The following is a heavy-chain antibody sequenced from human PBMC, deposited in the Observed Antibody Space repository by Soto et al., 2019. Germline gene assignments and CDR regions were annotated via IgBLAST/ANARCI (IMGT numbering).Heavy chain of an antibody. Sequence: SETLSLTCTVSGGSISSSSYYWGWIRQPSGKGLEWIGSIYYSGSTYYNPSLKSRVTISVDTSKNQFSLKLSSVTAADTAVYYCARRAAAAAYYFDYWGQGTLVTVSS. CDR1: GGSISSSSYY. D-gene: IGHD6-13*01. V-gene: IGHV4-39*01. CDR2: IYYSGST. CDR3: ARRAAAAAYYFDY. J-gene: IGHJ4*02.